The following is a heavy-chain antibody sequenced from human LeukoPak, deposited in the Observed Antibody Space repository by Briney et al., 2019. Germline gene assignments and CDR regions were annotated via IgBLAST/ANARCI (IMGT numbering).Heavy chain of an antibody. V-gene: IGHV1-69*04. CDR1: GGTFSSYA. CDR2: IIPIFGIA. Sequence: SVKVSCKASGGTFSSYAISWVRQAPGQGLEWMGRIIPIFGIANHAQKFQGRVTITADKSTSTAYMELSSLRSEDTAVYYCARDAAYCGGDCPFDYWGQGTLVTVSS. J-gene: IGHJ4*02. D-gene: IGHD2-21*02. CDR3: ARDAAYCGGDCPFDY.